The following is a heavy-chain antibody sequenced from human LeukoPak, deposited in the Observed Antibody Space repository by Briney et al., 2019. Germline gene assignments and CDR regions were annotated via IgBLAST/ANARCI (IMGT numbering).Heavy chain of an antibody. CDR2: IDPSGGST. CDR3: ARGGNPYYFDY. V-gene: IGHV1-46*01. CDR1: GYTFTSYY. Sequence: EASVKVSCKASGYTFTSYYIHWVRQAPGQGLEWMGIIDPSGGSTHYAQKFQGRVTMTRDTSTSTVYMALSSLRSEDTAVYFCARGGNPYYFDYWGQGTLVTVSS. J-gene: IGHJ4*02.